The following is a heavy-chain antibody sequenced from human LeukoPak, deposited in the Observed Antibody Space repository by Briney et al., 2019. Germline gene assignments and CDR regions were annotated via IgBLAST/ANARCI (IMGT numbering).Heavy chain of an antibody. J-gene: IGHJ4*02. D-gene: IGHD6-13*01. CDR1: GYTFTGYY. Sequence: ASVKVSCKASGYTFTGYYMHWARQAPGQGLEWMGWINPNSGGTNYAQKFQGRVTMTRDTSISTAYMELSRLRSDDTAVYYCARGLGAAAAIIDYWGQGTLVTVPS. CDR3: ARGLGAAAAIIDY. CDR2: INPNSGGT. V-gene: IGHV1-2*02.